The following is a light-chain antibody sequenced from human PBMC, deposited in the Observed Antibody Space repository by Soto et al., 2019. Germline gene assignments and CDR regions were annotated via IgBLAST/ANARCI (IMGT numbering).Light chain of an antibody. J-gene: IGKJ5*01. CDR1: QSVGNNY. CDR3: QQYFSPPTT. V-gene: IGKV3-20*01. CDR2: DAS. Sequence: EIVSTQSPGTLSLSPGERATLSCRASQSVGNNYLAWYQQKSGQAPRRLIYDASSRATGIPDRFSGSGSGTDFTLTISRLEPEDFAVYYCQQYFSPPTTFGQGTRLEIK.